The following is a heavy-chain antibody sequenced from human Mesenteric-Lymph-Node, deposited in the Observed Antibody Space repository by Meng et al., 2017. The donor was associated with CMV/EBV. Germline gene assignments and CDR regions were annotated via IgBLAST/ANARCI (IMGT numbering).Heavy chain of an antibody. CDR1: GGSISSSS. J-gene: IGHJ4*02. Sequence: GGSLRLSCTVSGGSISSSSYYWGWIRQPPGKGLEWVSSISISSYYIYYADSVKGRFTVSRDNAKNSLYLQMNSLRAEDTAVYYCARDRTRYGDTRYWGQGTLVTVSS. CDR3: ARDRTRYGDTRY. V-gene: IGHV3-21*01. CDR2: ISISSYYI. D-gene: IGHD4-17*01.